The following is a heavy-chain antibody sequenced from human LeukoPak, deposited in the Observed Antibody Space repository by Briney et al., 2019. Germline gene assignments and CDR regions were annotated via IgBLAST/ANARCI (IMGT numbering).Heavy chain of an antibody. CDR3: AAAPLAVAEIVT. CDR1: GGSIRSYY. V-gene: IGHV4-59*01. J-gene: IGHJ5*02. CDR2: IYYSGST. Sequence: PSETLSLTCTVSGGSIRSYYWSWIRQPPGKGLEWIGYIYYSGSTNYNPSLKSRVTISVDTSKNQFSLKLSSVTAADTAVYYCAAAPLAVAEIVTWGQGTLVTVSS. D-gene: IGHD6-19*01.